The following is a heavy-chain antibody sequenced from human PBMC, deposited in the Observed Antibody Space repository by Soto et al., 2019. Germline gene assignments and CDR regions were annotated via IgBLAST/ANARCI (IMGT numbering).Heavy chain of an antibody. CDR3: ARSQGSSTSLEIYYYYYYGMDV. Sequence: ASVKVSCKASGYTFTSYYMHWVRQAPGQGLERMGIINPISDSTSYAQKFQGRVTITADESTSTAYMELSSLRSEDTAVYYCARSQGSSTSLEIYYYYYYGMDVWGQGTTVTVSS. D-gene: IGHD2-2*01. J-gene: IGHJ6*02. CDR1: GYTFTSYY. CDR2: INPISDST. V-gene: IGHV1-46*01.